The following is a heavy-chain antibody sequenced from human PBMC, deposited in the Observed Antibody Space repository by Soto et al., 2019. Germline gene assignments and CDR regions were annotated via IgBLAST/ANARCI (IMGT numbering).Heavy chain of an antibody. V-gene: IGHV1-69*01. CDR1: GGNCSSNA. Sequence: QVQLVQSGAEVKKPGSSVKVSCQAAGGNCSSNAISWVRQDPGQALEWMGGILPIFDTTHYAQKFQGRVTITADESTSTAYMEVSSLKSEDTALYYCATGGRGYSSAPRFYFEYWGQGTLVTVSS. CDR3: ATGGRGYSSAPRFYFEY. CDR2: ILPIFDTT. D-gene: IGHD5-18*01. J-gene: IGHJ4*02.